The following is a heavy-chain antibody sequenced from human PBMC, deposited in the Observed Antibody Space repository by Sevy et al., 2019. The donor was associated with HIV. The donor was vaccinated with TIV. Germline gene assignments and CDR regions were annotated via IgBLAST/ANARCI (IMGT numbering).Heavy chain of an antibody. J-gene: IGHJ3*02. Sequence: GGSLRLSCAASGFTFSSYWMHWVRQAPGKGLVWVSRINSDGSSTSYADSVKGRFTISRDNAKNTLYLQMNSLRAEDTAVYYCARGPQWELLRDDAFDIWGQGTMVTVSS. V-gene: IGHV3-74*01. CDR3: ARGPQWELLRDDAFDI. CDR1: GFTFSSYW. D-gene: IGHD1-26*01. CDR2: INSDGSST.